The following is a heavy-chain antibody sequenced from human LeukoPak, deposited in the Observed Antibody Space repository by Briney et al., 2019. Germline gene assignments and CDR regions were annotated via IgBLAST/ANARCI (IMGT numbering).Heavy chain of an antibody. CDR3: AKERVAPAALVGC. D-gene: IGHD2-2*01. CDR2: MSASGVSI. Sequence: GGSLRLSCVASGVTFYSDAMSWVRQAPGKGLEWVSAMSASGVSIYYADSVKGRFSISRDNSQNTVYLQMNSLRADDTAVYYCAKERVAPAALVGCWGQGTLVTVSS. V-gene: IGHV3-23*01. CDR1: GVTFYSDA. J-gene: IGHJ4*02.